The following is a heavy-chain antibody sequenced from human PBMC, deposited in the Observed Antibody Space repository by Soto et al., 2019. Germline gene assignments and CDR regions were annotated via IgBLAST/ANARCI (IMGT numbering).Heavy chain of an antibody. D-gene: IGHD2-21*01. CDR3: AGGAPYCGGDCYDY. CDR2: IYYTGST. V-gene: IGHV4-59*01. J-gene: IGHJ4*02. Sequence: QVQLQESGPGLVKPSETLSLTCTVSGGSISSYYWSWIRQPPGKGLEWIGYIYYTGSTNYNPSLKSRVTRAVDTCKNQVSRKLNSVTAADTAVYYCAGGAPYCGGDCYDYWGQGTLVTVSS. CDR1: GGSISSYY.